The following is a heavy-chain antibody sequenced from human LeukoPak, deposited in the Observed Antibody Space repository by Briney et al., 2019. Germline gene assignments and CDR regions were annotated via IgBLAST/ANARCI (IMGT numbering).Heavy chain of an antibody. V-gene: IGHV4-39*01. CDR2: IYYTGST. CDR1: GDSVSSTTYY. Sequence: SETLSLTCTVSGDSVSSTTYYWGWIRQPPGKGLEWMANIYYTGSTYSNPSLKSRVSMSVDTSKNQFSLKMSSLTAADTAAYFCARLSKGRYFDYIFESWGQGTLVTVSS. CDR3: ARLSKGRYFDYIFES. J-gene: IGHJ4*02. D-gene: IGHD3-9*01.